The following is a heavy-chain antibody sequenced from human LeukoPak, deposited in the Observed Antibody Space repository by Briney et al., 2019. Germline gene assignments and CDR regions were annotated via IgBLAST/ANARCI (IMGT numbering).Heavy chain of an antibody. D-gene: IGHD3-10*01. J-gene: IGHJ4*02. Sequence: ASVKVSCKASGYTFTDYLINWVRQAPGQGLEWVGSISTKNGYTKLAQKFQGRVAMTKDTSGNTIYMDLKSLTFDDTAVYYCAREKLWFGEFPFDNWGQGTLVSVSS. V-gene: IGHV1-18*01. CDR3: AREKLWFGEFPFDN. CDR1: GYTFTDYL. CDR2: ISTKNGYT.